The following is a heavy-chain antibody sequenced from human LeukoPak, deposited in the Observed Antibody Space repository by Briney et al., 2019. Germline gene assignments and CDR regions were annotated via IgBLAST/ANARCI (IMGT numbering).Heavy chain of an antibody. CDR1: GFTFSSYW. Sequence: GGSLRLSCAASGFTFSSYWMHWVRQPPGKGLVWVSRINTDGSHTNYADSVKGRFTISRDNVKNTLYLQMNSLRVEDTAIYYCARLRAYNYDADDWGQGTLVTVSS. CDR3: ARLRAYNYDADD. CDR2: INTDGSHT. D-gene: IGHD5-18*01. V-gene: IGHV3-74*01. J-gene: IGHJ4*02.